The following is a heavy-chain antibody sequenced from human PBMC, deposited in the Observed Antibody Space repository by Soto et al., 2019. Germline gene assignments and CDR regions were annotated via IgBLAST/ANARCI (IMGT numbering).Heavy chain of an antibody. D-gene: IGHD3-22*01. Sequence: EVQLVESGGGLVQPGGSLRLSCAASGFTFSSYSMNWVRQAPGKGLEWVSYISSSSRTIYYADSVKGRFTISSDNAKNSLYLQMNILRAEDTAVYYGARDHFDYYDSSGYWRFDPWGQGTLVTVSS. CDR1: GFTFSSYS. J-gene: IGHJ5*02. CDR3: ARDHFDYYDSSGYWRFDP. CDR2: ISSSSRTI. V-gene: IGHV3-48*01.